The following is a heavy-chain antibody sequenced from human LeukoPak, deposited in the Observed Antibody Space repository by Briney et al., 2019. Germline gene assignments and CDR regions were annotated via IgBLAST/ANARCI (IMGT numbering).Heavy chain of an antibody. D-gene: IGHD3-22*01. CDR2: ISSSSSYI. J-gene: IGHJ4*02. CDR1: GFTFSSYS. Sequence: GGSLRLSCAASGFTFSSYSMNWVRQAPGKGLEWVSSISSSSSYIYYADSVKGRFTISRDNAKNSLYLQVNSLRAEGTAVYYCARVDYYDSSGYFDYWGQGTLVTVSS. CDR3: ARVDYYDSSGYFDY. V-gene: IGHV3-21*01.